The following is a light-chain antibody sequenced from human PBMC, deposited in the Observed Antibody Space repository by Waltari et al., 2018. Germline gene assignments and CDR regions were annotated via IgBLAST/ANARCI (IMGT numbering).Light chain of an antibody. CDR3: QQYYSSPIS. Sequence: DIVMTQSPDSLAISLGAGATINCKSTQSVFRSAKNESNLAWYQQKPGQPPKLLIYWASTRASGVPDRFSGSGSGTDFTLTITSLQAEDVAVYYCQQYYSSPISFGHGTRLDIK. CDR2: WAS. CDR1: QSVFRSAKNESN. J-gene: IGKJ5*01. V-gene: IGKV4-1*01.